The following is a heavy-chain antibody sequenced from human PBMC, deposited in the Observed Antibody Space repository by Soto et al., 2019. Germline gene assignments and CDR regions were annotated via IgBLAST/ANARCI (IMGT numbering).Heavy chain of an antibody. CDR2: IIPIFGTP. CDR3: ARDRDDYGSGNYYNRIDF. D-gene: IGHD3-10*01. J-gene: IGHJ4*02. V-gene: IGHV1-69*01. CDR1: GGIFSTYA. Sequence: QVQLVQSGAEVKKPGSSVKVSCKASGGIFSTYAISWLRQAPGQGLEWMGGIIPIFGTPNYAQRFQGRVTITAEESTSTAYMELRRLRSEDTAVYYCARDRDDYGSGNYYNRIDFWGQGTLVTVSS.